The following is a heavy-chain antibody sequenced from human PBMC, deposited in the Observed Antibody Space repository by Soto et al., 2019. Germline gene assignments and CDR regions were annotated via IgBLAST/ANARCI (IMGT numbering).Heavy chain of an antibody. CDR3: ARDTSLLSANFDY. V-gene: IGHV3-30-3*01. Sequence: GSLRLSCAASGLTFSSYAMHWVRQAPGKGLEWVAVISYDGSNKYYADSVKGRFTISRDNSKNTLYLQMNSLRAEDTAVYYCARDTSLLSANFDYWGQGTLVTVSS. CDR2: ISYDGSNK. D-gene: IGHD3-3*01. J-gene: IGHJ4*02. CDR1: GLTFSSYA.